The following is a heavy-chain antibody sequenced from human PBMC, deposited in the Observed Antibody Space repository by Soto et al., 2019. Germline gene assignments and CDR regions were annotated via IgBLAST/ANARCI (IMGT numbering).Heavy chain of an antibody. J-gene: IGHJ4*02. Sequence: SEPLSLTCTVSCSSINSIGYYWGWIRQPPGKGLEWIGSMFYGVSTYYNPSLKSRVTVSVDTSKNQFSLNLRSVTAADTAVYYCARLPSRHLVDYWGQGTLVTVSS. CDR3: ARLPSRHLVDY. CDR2: MFYGVST. V-gene: IGHV4-39*01. CDR1: CSSINSIGYY. D-gene: IGHD3-3*02.